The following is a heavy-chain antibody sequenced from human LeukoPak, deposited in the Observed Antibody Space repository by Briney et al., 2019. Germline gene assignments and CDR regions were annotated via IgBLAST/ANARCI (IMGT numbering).Heavy chain of an antibody. V-gene: IGHV4-4*08. CDR1: GASISSYY. Sequence: SETLSLTCTVSGASISSYYWSWIRQSPGKGLEWIAYIYSTVTSNYNPALKSRVTISLDTSKNQFSLKLTSVTAADTAVYYCARGANNWNEALISSWGPGTLVTVSS. D-gene: IGHD1-20*01. CDR2: IYSTVTS. J-gene: IGHJ5*02. CDR3: ARGANNWNEALISS.